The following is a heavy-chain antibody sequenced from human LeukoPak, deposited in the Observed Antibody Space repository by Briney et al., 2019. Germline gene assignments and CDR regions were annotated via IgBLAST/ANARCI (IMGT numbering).Heavy chain of an antibody. V-gene: IGHV4-59*01. CDR2: IYYSGST. D-gene: IGHD3-3*01. CDR3: ARGKSDFWSGYYTGDYFDY. Sequence: SETLSLTCTVSGGSISSYYWSWIRQPPGKGLEWIGCIYYSGSTNYNPSLKSRVTISVDTSKNQFSLKLSSVTAADTAVYYCARGKSDFWSGYYTGDYFDYWGQGTLVTVSS. J-gene: IGHJ4*02. CDR1: GGSISSYY.